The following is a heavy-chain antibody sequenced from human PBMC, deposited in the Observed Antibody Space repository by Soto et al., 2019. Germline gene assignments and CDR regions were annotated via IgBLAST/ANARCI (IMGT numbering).Heavy chain of an antibody. CDR2: ISCSGGST. J-gene: IGHJ6*02. CDR1: GFTFSNYA. Sequence: GGSLRLSCAASGFTFSNYAISWVRQAPGKGLEWGSSISCSGGSTYYADSVKGRFTISRDNSKNTLYLQMNSLRDEDTAVYSCATYSGNYERYGVYYGMDVWGQGTTVTVSS. D-gene: IGHD1-26*01. CDR3: ATYSGNYERYGVYYGMDV. V-gene: IGHV3-23*01.